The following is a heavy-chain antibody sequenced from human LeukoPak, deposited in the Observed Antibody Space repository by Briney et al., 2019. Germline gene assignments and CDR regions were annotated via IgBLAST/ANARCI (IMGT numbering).Heavy chain of an antibody. Sequence: GGSLRLSCEDSEFTFSSYWMHWVRQAPGKGLVWVSRISTDGSSTSYADSVKGRFTISRDNSKNTLYLEMKNLRAEDTAVYYCAKDGPWLRFDDWGQGILVPVSS. D-gene: IGHD5-12*01. CDR3: AKDGPWLRFDD. V-gene: IGHV3-74*01. CDR1: EFTFSSYW. CDR2: ISTDGSST. J-gene: IGHJ4*02.